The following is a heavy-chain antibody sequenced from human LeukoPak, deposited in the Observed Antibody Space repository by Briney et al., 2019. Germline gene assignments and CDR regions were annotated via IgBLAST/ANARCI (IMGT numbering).Heavy chain of an antibody. CDR1: GYSISSGYY. CDR2: IYHSGRT. CDR3: ARRVTGYDYVWGSYRYPYYFDY. Sequence: SETLSLTCTVSGYSISSGYYWGWIRQPPGKGLEWIGIIYHSGRTDYNPSLKSRVTISLDTSKNQFSLKLSSVTAADTAVYYCARRVTGYDYVWGSYRYPYYFDYWGQGTLVTVSS. V-gene: IGHV4-38-2*02. D-gene: IGHD3-16*02. J-gene: IGHJ4*02.